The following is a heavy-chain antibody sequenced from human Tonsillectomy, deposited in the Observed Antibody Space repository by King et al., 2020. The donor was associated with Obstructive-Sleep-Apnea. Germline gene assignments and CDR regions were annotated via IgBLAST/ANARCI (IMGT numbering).Heavy chain of an antibody. V-gene: IGHV4-39*07. CDR2: IYYTGNT. D-gene: IGHD4-11*01. CDR3: ASEPYSQFSGSDR. J-gene: IGHJ1*01. CDR1: GGSITSNSFY. Sequence: LQLQESGPGLVKPSETLSLTCTVSGGSITSNSFYWDWIRQPPGKGLEWIGSIYYTGNTYYNPSLKSRVTFSVDTSKNQFSLRLSSVTAADTAVYYCASEPYSQFSGSDRWGQGTLVTVPS.